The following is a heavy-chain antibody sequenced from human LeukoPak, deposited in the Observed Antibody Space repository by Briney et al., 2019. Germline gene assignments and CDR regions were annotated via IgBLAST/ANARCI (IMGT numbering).Heavy chain of an antibody. D-gene: IGHD3-22*01. CDR1: SYPFTRYG. J-gene: IGHJ3*02. V-gene: IGHV1-18*01. CDR2: ISGSNGNT. CDR3: AREYSIVEGYDAFDI. Sequence: ASVKVSCKASSYPFTRYGISWVRQAPGQGLEWMGWISGSNGNTNYAQKFLGRVTMTADTSTSTAYMELSRLRSDDTAVYYCAREYSIVEGYDAFDIWGQGTMVTVSS.